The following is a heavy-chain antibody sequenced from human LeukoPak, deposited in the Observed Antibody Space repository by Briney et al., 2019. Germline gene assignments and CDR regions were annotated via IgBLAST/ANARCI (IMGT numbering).Heavy chain of an antibody. CDR1: GYTFTSYD. CDR2: MNPNSGNT. J-gene: IGHJ6*03. CDR3: ARGYGSVSYYYYYYMDV. Sequence: GASVKVSCNASGYTFTSYDINWVRQATGQGLEWMGWMNPNSGNTGYAQKFQGRVTMTRDTSISTAYMELSRLRSDDTAVYYCARGYGSVSYYYYYYMDVWGKGTTVTVSS. D-gene: IGHD4-17*01. V-gene: IGHV1-8*02.